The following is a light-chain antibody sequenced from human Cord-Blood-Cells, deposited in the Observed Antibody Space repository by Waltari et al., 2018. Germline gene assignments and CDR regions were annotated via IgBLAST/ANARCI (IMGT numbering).Light chain of an antibody. CDR1: QSVLYSSNNKNY. CDR3: QQYYSTPYT. J-gene: IGKJ2*01. Sequence: DIVMTQPPDSLAVALAEWASIHCKHSQSVLYSSNNKNYLAWYQQEPGQPPKLLIYRASTREAGVPDRFSGSGSGTDFTLTISSLQAEDVAVYYCQQYYSTPYTFGQGTKLEIK. CDR2: RAS. V-gene: IGKV4-1*01.